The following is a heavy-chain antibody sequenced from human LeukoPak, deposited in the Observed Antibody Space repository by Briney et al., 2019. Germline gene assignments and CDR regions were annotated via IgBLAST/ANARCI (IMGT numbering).Heavy chain of an antibody. CDR2: INPNSGGT. J-gene: IGHJ5*02. D-gene: IGHD3-10*01. Sequence: ASVKVSCKASGYTFTGYYMHWVRQAPGQGLEWMGWINPNSGGTSYAQKFQGRVTMTRDTSISTAYMELSRLRSDDTAVYYCARGTLLWFGELLTRNWFDPWGQGTLVTVSS. CDR1: GYTFTGYY. V-gene: IGHV1-2*02. CDR3: ARGTLLWFGELLTRNWFDP.